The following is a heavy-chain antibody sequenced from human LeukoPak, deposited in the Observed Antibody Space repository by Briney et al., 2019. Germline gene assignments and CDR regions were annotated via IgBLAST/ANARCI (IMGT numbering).Heavy chain of an antibody. J-gene: IGHJ4*02. V-gene: IGHV3-23*01. D-gene: IGHD3-3*01. CDR1: GFTFSSYW. CDR3: AKTLVTLSEVYFDY. Sequence: AGGSLRLSCAASGFTFSSYWMSWVRQAPGKGLEWVSTISNTGDRTSYADSVKGRFTISRDDSKNTMYLQMNSLRAEDTAVYYCAKTLVTLSEVYFDYWGQGTLVTVSS. CDR2: ISNTGDRT.